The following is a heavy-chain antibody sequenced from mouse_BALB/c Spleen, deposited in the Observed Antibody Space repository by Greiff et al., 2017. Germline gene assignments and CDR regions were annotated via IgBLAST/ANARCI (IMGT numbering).Heavy chain of an antibody. V-gene: IGHV1S127*01. CDR2: IDPSDSET. J-gene: IGHJ4*01. Sequence: QVQLQQSGPQLVRPGASVKISCKASGYSFTSYWMHWVKQRPGQGLEWIGMIDPSDSETRLNQKFKDKATLTVDKSSSTAYMQLSSPTSEDSAVYYCARLDYYAMDYWGQGTSVTVSS. CDR1: GYSFTSYW. CDR3: ARLDYYAMDY.